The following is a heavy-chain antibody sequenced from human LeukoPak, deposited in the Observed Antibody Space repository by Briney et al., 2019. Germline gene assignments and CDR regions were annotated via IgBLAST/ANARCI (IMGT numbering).Heavy chain of an antibody. Sequence: GESLKIFCKGSGYSFTSHWIGWLRQMPGKGLEWMGSIYPGDSNTRYSPSFQGQVTISTDKSISTAYLEWSSLKASDSGMYFCARRNGGFDYWGQGSLVTVSS. CDR3: ARRNGGFDY. CDR1: GYSFTSHW. V-gene: IGHV5-51*01. D-gene: IGHD3-10*01. J-gene: IGHJ4*02. CDR2: IYPGDSNT.